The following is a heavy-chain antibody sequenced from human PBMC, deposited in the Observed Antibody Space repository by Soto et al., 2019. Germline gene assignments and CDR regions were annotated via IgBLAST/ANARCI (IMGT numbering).Heavy chain of an antibody. D-gene: IGHD6-13*01. CDR1: GGSFSGYY. V-gene: IGHV4-34*01. Sequence: PSETLSLTCAVYGGSFSGYYWSWIRQPPGKGLEWIGEINHSGSTNYNPSLKSRVTISVDTSKNQFSLKLSSVTAADTAVYYCARPFGYSSSWYRGRFDPWGQGTLVTVSS. J-gene: IGHJ5*02. CDR2: INHSGST. CDR3: ARPFGYSSSWYRGRFDP.